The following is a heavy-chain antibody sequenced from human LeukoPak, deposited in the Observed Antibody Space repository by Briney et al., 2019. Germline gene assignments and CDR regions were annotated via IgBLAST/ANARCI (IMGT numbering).Heavy chain of an antibody. CDR2: IYYSGST. D-gene: IGHD3-3*01. J-gene: IGHJ4*02. V-gene: IGHV4-39*07. Sequence: SETLSLTCTVSGGSISSSSYYWGWIRQPPGKGLEWIGSIYYSGSTYYNPSLKSRVTISVDTSKNQFSLKLSSVTAADTAAYYCAREPYDFWSGYSPNYIDYWGQGTLVTVSS. CDR1: GGSISSSSYY. CDR3: AREPYDFWSGYSPNYIDY.